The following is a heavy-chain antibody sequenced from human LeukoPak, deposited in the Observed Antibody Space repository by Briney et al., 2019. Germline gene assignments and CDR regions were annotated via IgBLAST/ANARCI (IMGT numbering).Heavy chain of an antibody. D-gene: IGHD3-22*01. CDR2: ISSSSSYI. J-gene: IGHJ4*02. V-gene: IGHV3-21*01. CDR3: ARVLVDYYDSYVPPDY. CDR1: GFTFSSYS. Sequence: GGSLRLSCAASGFTFSSYSMSWVRQAPGKGLEWVSSISSSSSYIYYADSVKGRFTISRDNAKNSLYLQMNSLRAEDTAVYYCARVLVDYYDSYVPPDYWGQGTLVTVSS.